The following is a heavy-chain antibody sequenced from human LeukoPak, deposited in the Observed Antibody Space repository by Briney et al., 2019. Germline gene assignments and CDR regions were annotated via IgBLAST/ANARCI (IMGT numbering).Heavy chain of an antibody. CDR1: GGSFSGYY. CDR3: ARGRLLLWFGDGSLFDY. V-gene: IGHV4-34*01. J-gene: IGHJ4*02. Sequence: PSETLSLTCAVYGGSFSGYYWSWIRQPPGKGLEWIGEINHSGSTNYNPSLKSRVTISVDTSKNQFSLKLSSVTAADTAVYYCARGRLLLWFGDGSLFDYWGQGTLVTVSS. D-gene: IGHD3-10*01. CDR2: INHSGST.